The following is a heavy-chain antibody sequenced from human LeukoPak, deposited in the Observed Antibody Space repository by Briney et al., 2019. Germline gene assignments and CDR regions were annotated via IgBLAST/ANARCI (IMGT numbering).Heavy chain of an antibody. J-gene: IGHJ1*01. V-gene: IGHV3-7*01. CDR2: IKQDGSEK. CDR3: ARDRFGITMVRGATEYFQH. Sequence: GGSLRLSCAASGFTFSSYWMSWVRQAPGKGLEWVANIKQDGSEKYYADSVKGPFTISRDNSKNTLYLQMNSLRAEDTAVYYCARDRFGITMVRGATEYFQHWGQGTLVTVSS. CDR1: GFTFSSYW. D-gene: IGHD3-10*01.